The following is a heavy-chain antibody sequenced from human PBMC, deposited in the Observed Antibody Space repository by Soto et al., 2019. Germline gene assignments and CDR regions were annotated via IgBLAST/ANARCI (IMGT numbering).Heavy chain of an antibody. CDR1: GGSFSGYY. CDR3: ARGRGSGWYLDY. Sequence: PSETLSLTCAVYGGSFSGYYWSWIRQPPGKGLEWIGEINHSGSTDYNPSLKSRVTISVDTSKNQFSLKLSSVTAADTAVYYCARGRGSGWYLDYWGQGTLVTVSS. D-gene: IGHD6-19*01. CDR2: INHSGST. J-gene: IGHJ4*02. V-gene: IGHV4-34*01.